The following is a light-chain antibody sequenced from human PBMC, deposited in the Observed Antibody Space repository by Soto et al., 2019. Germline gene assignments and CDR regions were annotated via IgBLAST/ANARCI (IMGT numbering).Light chain of an antibody. CDR3: CSYAGSSTYV. J-gene: IGLJ1*01. CDR1: SSDVVSYNL. V-gene: IGLV2-23*01. Sequence: QSALTQPASVSGSPGQSITISCTGTSSDVVSYNLVSWYQQHPGIAPKVLIYEGTKRPSGVSSRFSGSKSGNTASLTISGLLAEDEADYYCCSYAGSSTYVFGLGTKLTVL. CDR2: EGT.